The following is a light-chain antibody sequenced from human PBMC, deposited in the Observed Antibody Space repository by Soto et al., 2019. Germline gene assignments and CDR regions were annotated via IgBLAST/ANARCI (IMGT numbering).Light chain of an antibody. CDR2: VAS. CDR3: QQANSFPRT. Sequence: DIQMTQSPSSVSASVGDRVTITCRASQGISNWLAWYQQKPGKAPKLLIYVASNLQTGVPSRFSGSGSGTDFSLTISSLQPEDVGTYYCQQANSFPRTLGQGTKLEIK. CDR1: QGISNW. V-gene: IGKV1-12*01. J-gene: IGKJ2*01.